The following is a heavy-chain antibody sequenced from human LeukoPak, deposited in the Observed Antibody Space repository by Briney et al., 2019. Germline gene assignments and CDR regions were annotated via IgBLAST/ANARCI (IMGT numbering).Heavy chain of an antibody. D-gene: IGHD1-20*01. CDR2: IRGKTSGGTT. CDR1: GFTFSDAC. Sequence: GGSLRLSCTASGFTFSDACVTWVRQAPGKGLEWVGRIRGKTSGGTTDYAAPVNGRFTISRDDSKNTIFLQMNSLKTEDTAVYYCNTFNWNSPFDYWGQGTLVTVSS. J-gene: IGHJ4*02. CDR3: NTFNWNSPFDY. V-gene: IGHV3-15*01.